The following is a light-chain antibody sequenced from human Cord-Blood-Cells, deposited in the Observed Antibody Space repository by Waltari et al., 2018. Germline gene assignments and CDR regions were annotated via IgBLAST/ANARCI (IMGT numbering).Light chain of an antibody. J-gene: IGKJ4*01. CDR2: DAA. V-gene: IGKV3-11*01. CDR1: QSVSSY. Sequence: EIVLTQSPATLSLPPGERATLSCRASQSVSSYLACYQQKPGQAPRRLIYDAANRATCSPGRFSGSGSGTDFSLTISSLEPEDFAVYYCQQRSNWPPLTFGGGTKVEIK. CDR3: QQRSNWPPLT.